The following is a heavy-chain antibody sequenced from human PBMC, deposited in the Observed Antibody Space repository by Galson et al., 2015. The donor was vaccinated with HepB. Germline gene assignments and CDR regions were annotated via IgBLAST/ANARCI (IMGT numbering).Heavy chain of an antibody. J-gene: IGHJ6*03. CDR2: IIPILGIA. V-gene: IGHV1-69*10. Sequence: SVKVSCKASGGTFSSYAISWVRQAPGQGLEWMGGIIPILGIANYAQKFQGRVTITADKSTSTAYMELSSLRSEDTAVYYCARVPRQWLGPPYYYYMDVWGKGTTVTVSS. CDR3: ARVPRQWLGPPYYYYMDV. D-gene: IGHD6-19*01. CDR1: GGTFSSYA.